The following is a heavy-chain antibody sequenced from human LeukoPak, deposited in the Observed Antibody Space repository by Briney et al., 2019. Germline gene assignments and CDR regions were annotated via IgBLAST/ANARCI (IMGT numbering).Heavy chain of an antibody. CDR3: AKSPTLYPSSGGFDY. CDR2: IGTGGGST. D-gene: IGHD6-25*01. V-gene: IGHV3-23*01. J-gene: IGHJ4*02. Sequence: PGGSLRLSCAASGFTFGGYALSWVRQAPGKGLEWVSTIGTGGGSTYYADSVKGRFTISRDNSKNTLYLQMNSLRAEDTALYYCAKSPTLYPSSGGFDYWGQGTLVTVSS. CDR1: GFTFGGYA.